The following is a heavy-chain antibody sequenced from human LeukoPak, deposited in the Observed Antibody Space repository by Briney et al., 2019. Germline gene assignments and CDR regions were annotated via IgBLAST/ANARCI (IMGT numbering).Heavy chain of an antibody. J-gene: IGHJ6*02. CDR2: ISYDGSNK. Sequence: GGSLRLSCAASGFTFSSYGMHWVRQAPGKGLEWVAVISYDGSNKYYADSVKGRFTISRDNAKNSLYLQMNSLRAEDTAVYYCARAAITIFGVVIRPDYYYGMDVWGQGTTVTVSS. V-gene: IGHV3-30*03. CDR1: GFTFSSYG. D-gene: IGHD3-3*01. CDR3: ARAAITIFGVVIRPDYYYGMDV.